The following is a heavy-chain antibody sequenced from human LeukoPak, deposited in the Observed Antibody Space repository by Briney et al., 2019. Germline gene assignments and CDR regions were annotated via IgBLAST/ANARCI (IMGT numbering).Heavy chain of an antibody. Sequence: KPGGSLRLSCAASGFTFSAYYMTWIRQAPGEGLQWVSYFSDSGTTVEYTDSVKGRFTISRDNAKNALYLQMNSLRVEDTGIYYCARDVGSDFWGQGTLVSVSS. CDR2: FSDSGTTV. CDR1: GFTFSAYY. J-gene: IGHJ4*02. CDR3: ARDVGSDF. V-gene: IGHV3-11*04.